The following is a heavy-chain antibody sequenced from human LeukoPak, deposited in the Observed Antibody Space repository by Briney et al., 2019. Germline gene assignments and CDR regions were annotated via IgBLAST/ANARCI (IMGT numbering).Heavy chain of an antibody. Sequence: PGGSLRLSCAVSGFTVSSNYMSWVRQAPGKGLEWVSIITGSGGSTYYADSVKGRFSISRDNSKNTLFLQMNSLRAEDTAVYYCAKPRTTVMYLGDAFEIWGQGTMVTVSS. CDR1: GFTVSSNY. CDR3: AKPRTTVMYLGDAFEI. V-gene: IGHV3-23*01. CDR2: ITGSGGST. J-gene: IGHJ3*02. D-gene: IGHD4-17*01.